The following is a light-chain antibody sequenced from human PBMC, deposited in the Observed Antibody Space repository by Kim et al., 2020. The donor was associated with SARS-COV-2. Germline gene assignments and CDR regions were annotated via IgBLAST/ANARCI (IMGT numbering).Light chain of an antibody. CDR1: SSDVGRYNY. V-gene: IGLV2-14*04. CDR2: DVS. Sequence: GQSITISCTGTSSDVGRYNYVSWFHQHPGKAPKLIIYDVSKRPSGVSNRFSGSKSGNTASLTISGLQAEDDADYFCGSYTTSITWVFGGGTKLTVL. J-gene: IGLJ3*02. CDR3: GSYTTSITWV.